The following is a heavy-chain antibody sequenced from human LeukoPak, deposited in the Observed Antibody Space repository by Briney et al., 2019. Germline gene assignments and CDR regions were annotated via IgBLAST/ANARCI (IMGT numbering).Heavy chain of an antibody. CDR2: INHSGST. CDR3: ARGPAYYDFWSGYYEGDAFDI. V-gene: IGHV4-34*01. J-gene: IGHJ3*02. Sequence: XXLSLXXXXYGGXXSGYYWSWIRQPPGKGLEWIGEINHSGSTNYNPSLKSRVTISVDTSKNQFSLKLSSVTAADTAVYYCARGPAYYDFWSGYYEGDAFDIWGQGTMVTVSS. D-gene: IGHD3-3*01. CDR1: GGXXSGYY.